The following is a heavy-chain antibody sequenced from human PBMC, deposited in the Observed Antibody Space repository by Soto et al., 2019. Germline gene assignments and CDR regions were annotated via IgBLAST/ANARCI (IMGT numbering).Heavy chain of an antibody. CDR2: IIPIFGTA. CDR1: GGTFSSYA. Sequence: GASVKVSCKASGGTFSSYAISWVRQAPGQGLEWMGGIIPIFGTANYAQKFQGRVTITADESTSTAYMELSSLRSEDTAVYYCARGSYGDYYYGMDVWGQGTTVTVSS. D-gene: IGHD4-17*01. CDR3: ARGSYGDYYYGMDV. J-gene: IGHJ6*02. V-gene: IGHV1-69*13.